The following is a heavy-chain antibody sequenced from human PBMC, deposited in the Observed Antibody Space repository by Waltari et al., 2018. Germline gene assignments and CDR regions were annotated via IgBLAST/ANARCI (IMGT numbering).Heavy chain of an antibody. D-gene: IGHD6-19*01. V-gene: IGHV3-48*04. CDR2: ISISSSTI. J-gene: IGHJ4*02. CDR1: GFTFSSYS. Sequence: EVQLVESGGGLVQPGGSLRLSCAASGFTFSSYSMNWVRQAPGKGLEWVSYISISSSTIYYADSVKGRFTISRDNAKNSLYLQMNSLRAEDTAVYYCARVTSGWPHFDYWGQGTLVTVSS. CDR3: ARVTSGWPHFDY.